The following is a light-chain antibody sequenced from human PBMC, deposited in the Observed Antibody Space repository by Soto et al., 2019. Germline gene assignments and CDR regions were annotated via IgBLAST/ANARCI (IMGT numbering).Light chain of an antibody. CDR3: QQYGSSGT. CDR2: DTS. J-gene: IGKJ1*01. CDR1: QSVSSN. Sequence: EIVLTQSPGTLSLSPGERATLSCRASQSVSSNLAWYQQKPGQVPRLLIYDTSTRAPGIPDRFSGSGSGTDFTLTISRLEPEDFAVYYCQQYGSSGTFGQGTKVDIK. V-gene: IGKV3-20*01.